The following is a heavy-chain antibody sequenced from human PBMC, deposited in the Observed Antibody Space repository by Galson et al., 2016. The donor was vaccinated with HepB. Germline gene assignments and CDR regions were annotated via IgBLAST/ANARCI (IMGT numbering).Heavy chain of an antibody. Sequence: SVKVSCKASGYTFANYAISWVRQAPGQGLEWMGWISPNSGSTNYAQNFQGWVTMTRDTSISTAYMELSRLRSDDTAVYYCAISYTGWYGGVFDYWGQGTLVTASS. CDR3: AISYTGWYGGVFDY. CDR1: GYTFANYA. CDR2: ISPNSGST. J-gene: IGHJ4*02. D-gene: IGHD6-19*01. V-gene: IGHV1-2*04.